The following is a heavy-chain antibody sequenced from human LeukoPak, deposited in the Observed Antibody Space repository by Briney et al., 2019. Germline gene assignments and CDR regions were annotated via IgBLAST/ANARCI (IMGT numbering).Heavy chain of an antibody. CDR1: GFTFSSYS. D-gene: IGHD1-1*01. CDR3: TVGYLIDAFDI. CDR2: ISSSSYI. Sequence: GGPLRLSXAAPGFTFSSYSMNGFRQPPGKGLEWVSSISSSSYIYYADSVKGRFTISRDNAKNSLYLQMNSLRAEDTAVYYCTVGYLIDAFDIWGQGTMVTVSS. J-gene: IGHJ3*02. V-gene: IGHV3-21*01.